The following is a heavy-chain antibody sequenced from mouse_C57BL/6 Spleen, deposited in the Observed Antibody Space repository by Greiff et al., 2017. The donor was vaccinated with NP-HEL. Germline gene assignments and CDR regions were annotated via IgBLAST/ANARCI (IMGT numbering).Heavy chain of an antibody. J-gene: IGHJ4*01. CDR3: ARTDYSNYVDYAMDY. D-gene: IGHD2-5*01. CDR1: GYTFTDYY. V-gene: IGHV1-19*01. Sequence: EVQLQQSGPVLVKPGASVKMSCKASGYTFTDYYMNWVKQSHGKSLEWIGVINPYNGGTSSNQKFKGKATLTVDKSSSTAYMELNSLTSEDSAVYYCARTDYSNYVDYAMDYWGQGTSVTVSS. CDR2: INPYNGGT.